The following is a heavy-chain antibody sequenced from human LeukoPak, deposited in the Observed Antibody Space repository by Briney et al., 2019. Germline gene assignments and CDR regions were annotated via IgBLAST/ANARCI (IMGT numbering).Heavy chain of an antibody. CDR2: IRRKAQGGTT. D-gene: IGHD5/OR15-5a*01. V-gene: IGHV3-49*04. J-gene: IGHJ4*02. CDR1: GFTLGDHG. Sequence: PGGSLRLSCTASGFTLGDHGMSWVRQSPGKGLEWVGFIRRKAQGGTTEYVASVKGRFSISRDDSKSIVYLQMNSMKTEDTAVYHCTRDASLDIVSTVMYFDYWGQGTLVTVSS. CDR3: TRDASLDIVSTVMYFDY.